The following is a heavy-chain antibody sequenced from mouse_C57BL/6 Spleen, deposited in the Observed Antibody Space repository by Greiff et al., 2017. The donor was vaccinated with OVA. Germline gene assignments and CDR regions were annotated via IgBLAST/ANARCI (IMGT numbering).Heavy chain of an antibody. D-gene: IGHD2-1*01. CDR2: IYPRDGST. V-gene: IGHV1-78*01. CDR1: GYTFTDHT. J-gene: IGHJ1*03. Sequence: VQLQQSDAELVKPGASVKISCKVSGYTFTDHTIHWMKQRPEQGLEWIGYIYPRDGSTKYNEKFKGKATLTADKSSSTAYLQLNSLTSEDFAVDVAASDCNYGYRYIDDWGTGTTVTVSS. CDR3: ASDCNYGYRYIDD.